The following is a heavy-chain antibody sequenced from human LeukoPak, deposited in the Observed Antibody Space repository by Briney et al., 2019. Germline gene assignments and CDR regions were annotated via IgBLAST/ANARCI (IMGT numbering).Heavy chain of an antibody. J-gene: IGHJ5*02. CDR2: INHSGST. Sequence: PSETLSLTCAVYGGSFSGYYWSWIRQPPGKGLEWIGEINHSGSTNYNPSLKSRVTISVDTSKNQFSLKLSSVTAADTAVYYCARGGDSSGYYYNWFDPWGQGTLVTVSS. CDR3: ARGGDSSGYYYNWFDP. D-gene: IGHD3-22*01. V-gene: IGHV4-34*01. CDR1: GGSFSGYY.